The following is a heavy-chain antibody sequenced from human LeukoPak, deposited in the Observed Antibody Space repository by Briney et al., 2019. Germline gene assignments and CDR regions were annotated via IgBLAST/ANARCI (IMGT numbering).Heavy chain of an antibody. Sequence: PGGSLRLSCAASGFTFSSYAIHWVRQAPGKGLEWVAVISFDGSNKYYADSVKGRFTISRDNSKNTLYLQMSSLRAEDTAVYYCAKLGDILTGYPYYFDYWGQGTLVTVSS. J-gene: IGHJ4*02. CDR1: GFTFSSYA. V-gene: IGHV3-30*04. CDR3: AKLGDILTGYPYYFDY. D-gene: IGHD3-9*01. CDR2: ISFDGSNK.